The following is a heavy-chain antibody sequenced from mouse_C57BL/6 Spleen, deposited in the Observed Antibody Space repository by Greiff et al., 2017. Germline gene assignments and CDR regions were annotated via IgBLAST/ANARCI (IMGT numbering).Heavy chain of an antibody. Sequence: QVQLKQSGPELVKPGASVKISCKASGYAFSSSWMNWVKQRPGKGLEWIGRIYPGDGDTNYNGKFKGKATLTADKSSSTAYMQLSSLTSEDSAVYFCARYYGSSFYWYFDVWGTGTTVTVSS. CDR3: ARYYGSSFYWYFDV. CDR1: GYAFSSSW. CDR2: IYPGDGDT. D-gene: IGHD1-1*01. J-gene: IGHJ1*03. V-gene: IGHV1-82*01.